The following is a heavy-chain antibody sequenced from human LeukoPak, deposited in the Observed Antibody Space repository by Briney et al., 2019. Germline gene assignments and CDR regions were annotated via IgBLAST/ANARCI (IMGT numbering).Heavy chain of an antibody. J-gene: IGHJ3*01. CDR2: INADGSTT. D-gene: IGHD1-14*01. V-gene: IGHV3-74*01. CDR3: VVVVEPPDSDGFDV. Sequence: GASVRLSCEARGFALGNTWVHWVRQSPGKGMVWVSLINADGSTTTYADSVKGRFTISRDNARNTVSLQMNSLTIEDTAVYYCVVVVEPPDSDGFDVWGQGTMITVSS. CDR1: GFALGNTW.